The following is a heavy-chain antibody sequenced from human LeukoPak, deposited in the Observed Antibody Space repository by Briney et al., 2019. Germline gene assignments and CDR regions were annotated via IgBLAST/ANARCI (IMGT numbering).Heavy chain of an antibody. D-gene: IGHD6-19*01. CDR3: ARKKGSSGWTTAKGPFDY. V-gene: IGHV4-34*01. Sequence: SETLSLTCAVYGGSFSGYYWSWIRQPPGKGLEWIGEINHSGSTNYNPSLKSRVTISVDTSKNQFSLKLSSVTAADTAVYYCARKKGSSGWTTAKGPFDYWGQGTLVTVSS. CDR1: GGSFSGYY. CDR2: INHSGST. J-gene: IGHJ4*02.